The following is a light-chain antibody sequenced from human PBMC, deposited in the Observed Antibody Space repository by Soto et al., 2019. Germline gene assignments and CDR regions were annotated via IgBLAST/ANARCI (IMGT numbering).Light chain of an antibody. CDR2: GAS. CDR3: QQCYSPPWT. J-gene: IGKJ1*01. Sequence: DIQMTQSPSSLSASVGDRVTITCRASQSMSRYVNWYQQKPGTAPKVLIYGASTLQSGVPSRFSGSRSGADFTLTISSLQPEDFATYYCQQCYSPPWTFGQGTKVEVK. CDR1: QSMSRY. V-gene: IGKV1-39*01.